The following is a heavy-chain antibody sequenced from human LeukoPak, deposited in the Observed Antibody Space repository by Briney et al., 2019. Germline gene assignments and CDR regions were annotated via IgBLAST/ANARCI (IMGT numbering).Heavy chain of an antibody. V-gene: IGHV3-23*01. CDR1: GFTFSSYA. J-gene: IGHJ3*02. Sequence: GGSLRLSCAASGFTFSSYAMSWVRQAPGKGLEWVSAISGSGGSTYYADSVKGRFTISRDNAKNTLYLQMNSLRAEDTAMYYCTRGDYGAYGYDAFDIWGQGTMVTVSS. CDR2: ISGSGGST. D-gene: IGHD4-17*01. CDR3: TRGDYGAYGYDAFDI.